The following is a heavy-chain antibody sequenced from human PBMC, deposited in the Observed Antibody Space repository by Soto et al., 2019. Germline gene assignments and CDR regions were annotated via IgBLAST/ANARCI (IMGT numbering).Heavy chain of an antibody. J-gene: IGHJ4*02. CDR1: GGSISSYD. Sequence: SETLSLTCTVSGGSISSYDWSWIRQPPGEGLEWIGYIYYSGSTYYNPSLKSRTTISVDTSKNQFSLKLNSVTAADTAVYYCARIFGGSGSYYNRVDYWGRERWSPSPQ. CDR3: ARIFGGSGSYYNRVDY. V-gene: IGHV4-59*08. CDR2: IYYSGST. D-gene: IGHD3-10*01.